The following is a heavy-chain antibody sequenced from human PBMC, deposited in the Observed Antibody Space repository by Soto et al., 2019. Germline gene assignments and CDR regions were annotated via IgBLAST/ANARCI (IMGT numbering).Heavy chain of an antibody. Sequence: QVQLVESGGGVVQPGRSLRLSCAASGFTFSSYGMHWVRQAPGKGLEWVADIWYDGSNKYYADSVKGRFTISRDHSKNTRYLQMNSLRAEDTAVYYCAREVGVRGFDYWGQGTLVTVSS. CDR3: AREVGVRGFDY. J-gene: IGHJ4*02. D-gene: IGHD3-10*01. CDR2: IWYDGSNK. CDR1: GFTFSSYG. V-gene: IGHV3-33*01.